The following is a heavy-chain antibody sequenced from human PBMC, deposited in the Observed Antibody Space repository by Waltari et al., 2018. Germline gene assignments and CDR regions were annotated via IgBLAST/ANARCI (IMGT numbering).Heavy chain of an antibody. D-gene: IGHD3-9*01. CDR3: ARVTNFDWLLYFDY. Sequence: QVQLQESGPGLVKPSETLSLTCTVSGGSISSHYWRWIPQPPGKGLEWIGYIYYSGSTNYNPSLKSRVTISVDTSKNQFSLKLSSVTAADTAVYYCARVTNFDWLLYFDYWGQGTLVTVSS. CDR1: GGSISSHY. V-gene: IGHV4-59*11. CDR2: IYYSGST. J-gene: IGHJ4*02.